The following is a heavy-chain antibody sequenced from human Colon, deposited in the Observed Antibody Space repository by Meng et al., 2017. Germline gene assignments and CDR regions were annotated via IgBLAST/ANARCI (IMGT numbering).Heavy chain of an antibody. CDR2: ISNSSSYI. CDR1: GFTFSSYS. CDR3: SRDPSPVKSYYESRGHDY. D-gene: IGHD3-22*01. V-gene: IGHV3-21*01. Sequence: GESLKISCAASGFTFSSYSMNWVRQTPGKRLEWVSSISNSSSYIYYADSVKGRFTISRDNAKNTLYLQMNSLRAEDTAVYYCSRDPSPVKSYYESRGHDYWGQGTLVTVSS. J-gene: IGHJ4*02.